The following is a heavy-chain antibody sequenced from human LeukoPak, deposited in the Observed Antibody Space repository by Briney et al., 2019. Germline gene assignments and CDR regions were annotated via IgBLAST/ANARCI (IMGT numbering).Heavy chain of an antibody. D-gene: IGHD3-10*01. CDR3: FDF. CDR2: IYPGDSDT. V-gene: IGHV5-51*01. J-gene: IGHJ3*01. CDR1: GYSFTTYW. Sequence: GESLKISCKGSGYSFTTYWIGWVRQMSGKGLEWMGIIYPGDSDTRYSPSFQGQVTISTDESVSTAYYCARQAREHSSYYGAPFDFWGQGTMVTVSS.